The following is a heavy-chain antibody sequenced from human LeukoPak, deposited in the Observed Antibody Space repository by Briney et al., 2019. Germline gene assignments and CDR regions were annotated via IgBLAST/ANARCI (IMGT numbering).Heavy chain of an antibody. CDR1: GGSISSSNYY. V-gene: IGHV4-39*01. D-gene: IGHD6-19*01. CDR3: ARRGIAVAGTYA. Sequence: SETLSLTCTVSGGSISSSNYYWGWIRQPPGMGLEWIGSIYYSGSTYYNPSLKSRVTISVDTSKNQFSLKLSSVTAADTAVYYCARRGIAVAGTYAWGQGTLVTVSS. J-gene: IGHJ4*02. CDR2: IYYSGST.